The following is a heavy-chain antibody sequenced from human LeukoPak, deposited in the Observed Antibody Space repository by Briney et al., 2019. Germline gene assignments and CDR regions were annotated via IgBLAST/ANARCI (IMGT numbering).Heavy chain of an antibody. V-gene: IGHV3-7*02. CDR2: IKEDGREK. Sequence: GGSLRLSCAASGFTFSNYWMCWVRQAPGKGLEWVANIKEDGREKYYVDSVKGRFTISRDNAKNSLYLQMNSLRDEDTAVYYCARVSVAGTREYFDYWGQGTLVTVSS. CDR1: GFTFSNYW. J-gene: IGHJ4*02. D-gene: IGHD6-13*01. CDR3: ARVSVAGTREYFDY.